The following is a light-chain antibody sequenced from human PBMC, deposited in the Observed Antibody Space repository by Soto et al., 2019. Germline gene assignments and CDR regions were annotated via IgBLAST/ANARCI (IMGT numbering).Light chain of an antibody. Sequence: DLQMPPSPSSLSASVVYRAPITGLASQSISSYLNWYQQKPGKAPKILIYAASSLQSGVPSRFSGSGSGTDFTLTISSLQPEDFATYYCQKSYSTPLTFGQGTRVDIK. CDR3: QKSYSTPLT. CDR1: QSISSY. V-gene: IGKV1-39*01. CDR2: AAS. J-gene: IGKJ1*01.